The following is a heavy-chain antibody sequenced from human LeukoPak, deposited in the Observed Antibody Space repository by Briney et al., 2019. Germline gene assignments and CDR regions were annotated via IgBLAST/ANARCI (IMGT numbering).Heavy chain of an antibody. J-gene: IGHJ4*02. CDR2: INSDGSST. CDR3: ARDLDSSGYSPLDY. D-gene: IGHD3-22*01. CDR1: GFTFSSYW. V-gene: IGHV3-74*01. Sequence: GGSLRLSCAASGFTFSSYWMHWVRQAPGKGLVWVLRINSDGSSTSYADSVKGRFTISRDNAKNTLYLQMNSLRAEDTAVYYCARDLDSSGYSPLDYWGQGTLVTVSS.